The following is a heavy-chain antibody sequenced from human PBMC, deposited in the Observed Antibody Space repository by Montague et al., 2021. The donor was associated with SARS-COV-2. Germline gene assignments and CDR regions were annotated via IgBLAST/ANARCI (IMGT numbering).Heavy chain of an antibody. D-gene: IGHD2-15*01. CDR3: ATRTRYPQNDFGF. Sequence: SETLSLTCTVSGDSIRNSDYSWGWVRQPPGKGLEWIGNIYNGGTTFYNPSLKSRVTIFVDTSKNQFPLKLSSVTAADTAVYYCATRTRYPQNDFGFWGQGTLVTVSS. CDR2: IYNGGTT. CDR1: GDSIRNSDYS. J-gene: IGHJ4*02. V-gene: IGHV4-39*01.